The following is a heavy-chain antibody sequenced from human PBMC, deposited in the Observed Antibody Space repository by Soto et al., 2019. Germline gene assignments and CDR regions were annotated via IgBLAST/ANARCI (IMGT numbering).Heavy chain of an antibody. CDR3: AKMGISTTSSFDN. Sequence: GGSLRLSCSVSGFTFSSYAMGWVRQAPGKGLEWVSVISSRGGSVYYADSVKGRFTVSRDNSLNVLFLRMNKLRVEDTAVYYFAKMGISTTSSFDNWGQGILVTVSS. CDR2: ISSRGGSV. J-gene: IGHJ4*02. V-gene: IGHV3-23*01. CDR1: GFTFSSYA. D-gene: IGHD1-26*01.